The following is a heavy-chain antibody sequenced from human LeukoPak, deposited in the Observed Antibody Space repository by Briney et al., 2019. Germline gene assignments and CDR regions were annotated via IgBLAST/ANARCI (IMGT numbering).Heavy chain of an antibody. CDR2: IYYSEST. V-gene: IGHV4-59*08. CDR1: GGSISGYY. J-gene: IGHJ3*02. D-gene: IGHD3-10*01. CDR3: ASRSGSFSDALDI. Sequence: SETLSLTCTVSGGSISGYYWSWIRQPPGKGLEWIGYIYYSESTKYNPSLKSRVTMSVDTSKNQFSLKLSSVTAADTAVYYCASRSGSFSDALDIWGQGTLVTVSS.